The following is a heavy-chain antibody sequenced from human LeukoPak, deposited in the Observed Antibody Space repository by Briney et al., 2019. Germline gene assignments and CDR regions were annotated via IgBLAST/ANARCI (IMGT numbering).Heavy chain of an antibody. D-gene: IGHD4-17*01. Sequence: GGSLRLSCAASGSTFSSYSMNWVRQALGKGLEWVSSISSSSSYIYYADSVKGRFTISRDNAKNSLYLQMNSLRAEDTAVYYCATATTVTRVGYWGQGTLVTVSS. CDR1: GSTFSSYS. CDR2: ISSSSSYI. V-gene: IGHV3-21*01. CDR3: ATATTVTRVGY. J-gene: IGHJ4*02.